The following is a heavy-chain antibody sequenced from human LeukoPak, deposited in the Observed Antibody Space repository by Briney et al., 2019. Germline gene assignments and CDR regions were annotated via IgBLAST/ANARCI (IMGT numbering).Heavy chain of an antibody. CDR1: GFTFSSYG. V-gene: IGHV3-21*01. CDR2: VSIGGSFI. D-gene: IGHD4-17*01. J-gene: IGHJ2*01. CDR3: ARNKINTVTTGWYFDL. Sequence: GRSLRLSCAASGFTFSSYGMNWVRQAPGKGLEWVSFVSIGGSFIYYADSVKGRFTISRDDAKNSLYLQMNSLTAEDTAEYYCARNKINTVTTGWYFDLWGRGTLASVSS.